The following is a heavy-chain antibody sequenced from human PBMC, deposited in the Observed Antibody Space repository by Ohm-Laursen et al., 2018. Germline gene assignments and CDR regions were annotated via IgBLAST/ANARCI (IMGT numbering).Heavy chain of an antibody. D-gene: IGHD3-10*02. V-gene: IGHV4-4*07. J-gene: IGHJ3*02. Sequence: SETLSLTCTVSGGSISSYYWGWIRQPAGKGLEWIGRFYISGTTNYNPSLESRVTMSADTSKNHLSLKLSSVTAADTAVYYCATFYDRAFDIWGQGAMVTVSS. CDR3: ATFYDRAFDI. CDR1: GGSISSYY. CDR2: FYISGTT.